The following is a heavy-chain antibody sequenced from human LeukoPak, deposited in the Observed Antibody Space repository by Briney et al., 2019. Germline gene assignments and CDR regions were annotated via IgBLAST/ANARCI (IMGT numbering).Heavy chain of an antibody. CDR2: IYYSGST. CDR1: GGSISSSSYY. J-gene: IGHJ4*02. D-gene: IGHD6-19*01. CDR3: ARQKGYSSGWYFDY. V-gene: IGHV4-39*01. Sequence: SETLSLTCTVSGGSISSSSYYWGWIRQPPGKGLEWIGSIYYSGSTYYNPSLKSRVTISVDTSKNQFSLKLSSVTAADTAVYYCARQKGYSSGWYFDYWGQGTLVTVSS.